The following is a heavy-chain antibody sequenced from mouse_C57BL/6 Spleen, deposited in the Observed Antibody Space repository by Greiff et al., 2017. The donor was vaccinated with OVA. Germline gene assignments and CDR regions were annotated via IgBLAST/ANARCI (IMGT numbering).Heavy chain of an antibody. D-gene: IGHD2-5*01. V-gene: IGHV1-15*01. CDR3: TRDSNYVSFDY. Sequence: QVQLKESGAELVRPGASVTLSCKASGYTFTDYEMHWVKQTPVHGLEWIGAIDPETGGTAYNQKFKGKAILTADKSSSTAYMELRSLTSEDSAVYYCTRDSNYVSFDYWGQGTTLTVSS. CDR1: GYTFTDYE. J-gene: IGHJ2*01. CDR2: IDPETGGT.